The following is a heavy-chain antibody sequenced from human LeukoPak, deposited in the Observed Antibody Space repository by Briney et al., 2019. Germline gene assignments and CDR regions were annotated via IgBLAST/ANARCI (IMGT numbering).Heavy chain of an antibody. CDR3: PRRYFQQLRWFAP. CDR1: GGSISSSSYY. Sequence: PSETLSLTCTVSGGSISSSSYYWGWIRQPPGKGLDWIGNVYYSGSTYYNPSLKSRVTISVDTSKNQFSLKLSSVTAADTAVYYCPRRYFQQLRWFAPWGLGTLVTVSS. J-gene: IGHJ5*02. D-gene: IGHD2-2*01. CDR2: VYYSGST. V-gene: IGHV4-39*01.